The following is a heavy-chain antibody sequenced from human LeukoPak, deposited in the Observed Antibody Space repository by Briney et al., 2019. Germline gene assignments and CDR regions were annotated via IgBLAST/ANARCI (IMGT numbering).Heavy chain of an antibody. D-gene: IGHD5-18*01. V-gene: IGHV1-18*01. CDR2: ISAYNGNT. CDR1: GGTFSSYA. J-gene: IGHJ6*03. Sequence: GASVKVSCKASGGTFSSYAISWVRQAPGQGLEWMGWISAYNGNTNYAQKLQGRVTMTTGTSTSTAYMELRSLRSDDTAVYYCARVRGYSYGLGVYYYYYYMDVWGKGTTVTVSS. CDR3: ARVRGYSYGLGVYYYYYYMDV.